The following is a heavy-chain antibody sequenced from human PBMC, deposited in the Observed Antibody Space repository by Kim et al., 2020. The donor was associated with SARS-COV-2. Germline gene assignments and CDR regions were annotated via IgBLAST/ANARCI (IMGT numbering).Heavy chain of an antibody. CDR2: INPSGGST. D-gene: IGHD3-22*01. Sequence: ASVKVSCKASGYTFTSYYMHWVRQAPGQGLEWMGIINPSGGSTSYAQKFQGRVTMTRGTATRTVYMELSSLRSEDTAGHYCARVPRINYYDISGYYSHYG. J-gene: IGHJ6*01. CDR3: ARVPRINYYDISGYYSHYG. CDR1: GYTFTSYY. V-gene: IGHV1-46*01.